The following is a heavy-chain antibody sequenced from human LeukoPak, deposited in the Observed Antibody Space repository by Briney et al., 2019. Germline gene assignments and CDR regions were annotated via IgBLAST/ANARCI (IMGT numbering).Heavy chain of an antibody. Sequence: GASVKVSCKASGYTFTSYDINWVRQATGQGLEWMGWMNPNSGNTGYAQKFQGRVTMTRNTSISTAYMELSSLSSEDTAVYYCARVTHHYDILTHPHKPHYYYYGMDVWRQGTTVTVTS. V-gene: IGHV1-8*01. CDR1: GYTFTSYD. CDR2: MNPNSGNT. D-gene: IGHD3-9*01. J-gene: IGHJ6*02. CDR3: ARVTHHYDILTHPHKPHYYYYGMDV.